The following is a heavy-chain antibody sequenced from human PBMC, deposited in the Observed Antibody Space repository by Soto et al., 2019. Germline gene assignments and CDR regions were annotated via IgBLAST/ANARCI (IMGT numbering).Heavy chain of an antibody. J-gene: IGHJ6*03. CDR3: VKHRFQYHMDV. Sequence: QLQLQESGPGLVKPSETLSLTCSVSGGSINSGTYYWGWIRQPPGKGLEWIGSIYNTGSTYYSPSLKSRVTVSIDTPNNRFSLRLSSVTAADTAVYYCVKHRFQYHMDVWGRGTPVTVSS. CDR2: IYNTGST. CDR1: GGSINSGTYY. D-gene: IGHD3-10*01. V-gene: IGHV4-39*01.